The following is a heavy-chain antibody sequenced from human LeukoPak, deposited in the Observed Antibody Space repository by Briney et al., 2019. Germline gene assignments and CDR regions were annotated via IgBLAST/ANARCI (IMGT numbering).Heavy chain of an antibody. CDR1: GGTFSSYA. CDR3: ARADYYDSSGYYFA. Sequence: ASVKVSCKASGGTFSSYAISWVRQAPGQGLEWMGWISAYNGNTNYAQKLQGRVTMTTDTSTSTAYMELRSLRSDDTAVYYCARADYYDSSGYYFAWGQGTLVTVSS. CDR2: ISAYNGNT. J-gene: IGHJ5*02. V-gene: IGHV1-18*01. D-gene: IGHD3-22*01.